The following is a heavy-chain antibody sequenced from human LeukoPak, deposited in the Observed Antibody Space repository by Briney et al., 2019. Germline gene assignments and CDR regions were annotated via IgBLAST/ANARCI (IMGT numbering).Heavy chain of an antibody. CDR1: GLTFNTYS. J-gene: IGHJ4*02. D-gene: IGHD3-10*01. CDR3: ARGALVRGVIRYFDY. V-gene: IGHV3-21*01. CDR2: ISSSTTYI. Sequence: TGRSLRLSCAASGLTFNTYSMNWVRQAPGRGLEWVSSISSSTTYIYYADSVKGRFTISRDNAKNSMYLQMNSLRAEDTAVYYCARGALVRGVIRYFDYWGQGSLVTVSS.